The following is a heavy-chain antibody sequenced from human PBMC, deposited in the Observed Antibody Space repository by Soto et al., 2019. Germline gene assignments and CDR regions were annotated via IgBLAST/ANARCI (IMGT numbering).Heavy chain of an antibody. Sequence: PWETLSLTCGGFAGSFSRYYWSWIRQPPGKGLEWIGEVNHSGSTNHNPSLKSRTTISVDTSKNQVSLKLSSVTAADTAVYYCTGARGYSYGYEFWGQGTLVTVS. V-gene: IGHV4-34*04. CDR3: TGARGYSYGYEF. CDR1: AGSFSRYY. CDR2: VNHSGST. J-gene: IGHJ4*02. D-gene: IGHD5-18*01.